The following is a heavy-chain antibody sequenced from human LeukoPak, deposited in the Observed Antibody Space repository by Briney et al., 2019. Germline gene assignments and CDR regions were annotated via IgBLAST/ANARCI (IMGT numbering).Heavy chain of an antibody. J-gene: IGHJ4*02. CDR2: IRSKVNNYAT. CDR1: GLSFSDSA. V-gene: IGHV3-73*01. D-gene: IGHD4-17*01. CDR3: TIQLLTVTTAQG. Sequence: GGSLRLSCAASGLSFSDSAIHWVRQTSGKGLEWVGRIRSKVNNYATAYAASVKGRFTISRDDSKNTAYLQMNSLKTEDTAVYYCTIQLLTVTTAQGWGQGTLVTVSS.